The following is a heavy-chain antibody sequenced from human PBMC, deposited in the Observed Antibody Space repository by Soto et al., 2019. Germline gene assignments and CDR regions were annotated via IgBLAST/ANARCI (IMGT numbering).Heavy chain of an antibody. J-gene: IGHJ4*02. Sequence: QVHLQESGPGLVKPSGTLSLTCGVSGASVSSSHWWTWVRQPPGKGLEWIGEIYHVGFTTYNPSLKSRVIMSTDQSRNQFSLKMSSVPAADTAVYYCARVRPPTRSRPAAVLYYCDYWGQGSLVTGSS. CDR1: GASVSSSHW. V-gene: IGHV4-4*02. CDR3: ARVRPPTRSRPAAVLYYCDY. D-gene: IGHD2-2*01. CDR2: IYHVGFT.